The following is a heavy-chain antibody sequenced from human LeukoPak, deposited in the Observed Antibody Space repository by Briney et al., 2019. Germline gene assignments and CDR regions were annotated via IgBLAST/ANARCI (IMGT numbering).Heavy chain of an antibody. CDR3: ARCKGGWSDHYYGLDV. V-gene: IGHV3-53*01. D-gene: IGHD6-19*01. J-gene: IGHJ6*02. Sequence: GGSLRLSCAASGFTLRVNYMTWVRQAPGKGLGWVSVIYANGSTHYPDSVKGRFTISRDNSKSSLYLQMNSLRAEDTAVYYCARCKGGWSDHYYGLDVWGQGTTVTVSS. CDR1: GFTLRVNY. CDR2: IYANGST.